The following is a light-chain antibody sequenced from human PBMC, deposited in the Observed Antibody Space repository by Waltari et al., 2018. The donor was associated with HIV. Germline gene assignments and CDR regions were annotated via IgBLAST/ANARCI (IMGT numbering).Light chain of an antibody. V-gene: IGLV2-23*01. CDR2: EGT. CDR1: SSDLGSHNL. Sequence: QSALTQPASVSGSPGQSITISCTGTSSDLGSHNLVSWYPQQPGKAPYLIIYEGTKRPSGISNRFSGSKSGNTASLTISGLQADDEADYFCLSYAGSTPYVLLGGGTKLTVL. J-gene: IGLJ2*01. CDR3: LSYAGSTPYVL.